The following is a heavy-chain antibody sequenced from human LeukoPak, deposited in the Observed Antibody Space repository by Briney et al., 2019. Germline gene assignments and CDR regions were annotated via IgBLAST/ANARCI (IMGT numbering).Heavy chain of an antibody. CDR3: AKDGAPTVTIPRWYYYYGMDV. Sequence: ASVKVSCKVSGYTLTELSMHWVRQATGQGLEWMGWMNPNSGNTGYAQKFQGRVTMTRNTSISTAYMELSSLRAEDTAVYYCAKDGAPTVTIPRWYYYYGMDVWGQGTTVTVSS. V-gene: IGHV1-8*01. D-gene: IGHD4-11*01. CDR1: GYTLTELS. J-gene: IGHJ6*02. CDR2: MNPNSGNT.